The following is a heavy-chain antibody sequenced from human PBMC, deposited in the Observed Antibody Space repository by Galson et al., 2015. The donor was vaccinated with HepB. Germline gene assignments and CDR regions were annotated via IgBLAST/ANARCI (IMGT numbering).Heavy chain of an antibody. Sequence: SVKVSCKASGYTFTSYAMHWVRQAPGQRLEWMGWINAGKGNTKYSQKFQGRVTITRDTSASTAYMELSSLRSEDTAVYYCARDRVRIGGMDVWGQGTTVTVSS. CDR3: ARDRVRIGGMDV. CDR1: GYTFTSYA. J-gene: IGHJ6*02. D-gene: IGHD3-10*01. V-gene: IGHV1-3*01. CDR2: INAGKGNT.